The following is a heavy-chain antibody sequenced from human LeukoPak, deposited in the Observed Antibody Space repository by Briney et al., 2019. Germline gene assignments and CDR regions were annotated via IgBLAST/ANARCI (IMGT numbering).Heavy chain of an antibody. V-gene: IGHV3-33*01. D-gene: IGHD3-22*01. J-gene: IGHJ4*02. Sequence: GGSLRLSCAASGFTFSSYGMHWVRQAPGKGLEWVAVIWYDGSNKYYADSVKGRFTISRDNSKNTLYLQMNSLRAEDTAVYYCARAPPVAPYYYDSSGYYYFDYWGQGTLVTVSS. CDR1: GFTFSSYG. CDR2: IWYDGSNK. CDR3: ARAPPVAPYYYDSSGYYYFDY.